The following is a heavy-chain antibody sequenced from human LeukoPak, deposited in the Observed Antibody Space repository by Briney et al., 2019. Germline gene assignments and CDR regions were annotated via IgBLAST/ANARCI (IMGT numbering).Heavy chain of an antibody. J-gene: IGHJ3*02. CDR3: ARVKVRFLAWLPPKPYAFDI. V-gene: IGHV4-61*01. D-gene: IGHD3-3*01. CDR1: GGSVSSGSYY. Sequence: SETLPLTCTVSGGSVSSGSYYWSWIRQPPGKGLEWIGYIYYSGSTNYNPSLKSRVTISVDTSKNQFSLKLSSVTAADTAVYYCARVKVRFLAWLPPKPYAFDIWGQGTMVTVST. CDR2: IYYSGST.